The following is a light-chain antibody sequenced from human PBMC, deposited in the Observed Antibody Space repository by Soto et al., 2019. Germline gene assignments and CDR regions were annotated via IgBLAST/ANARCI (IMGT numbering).Light chain of an antibody. CDR3: QQRSNWPPAWT. CDR2: DAS. CDR1: QSVSSSY. V-gene: IGKV3D-20*02. Sequence: EIVLTQSPVTLSLSPGERATLSCRASQSVSSSYLAWYQQKPGQAPRLLIYDASNRATGIPARFSGSGSGTDFTLTISSLEPEDFAVYYCQQRSNWPPAWTFGQGTKVDIK. J-gene: IGKJ1*01.